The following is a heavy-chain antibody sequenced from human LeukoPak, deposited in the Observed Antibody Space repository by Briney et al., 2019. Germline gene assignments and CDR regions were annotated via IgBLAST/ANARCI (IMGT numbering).Heavy chain of an antibody. D-gene: IGHD1-14*01. V-gene: IGHV1-18*01. Sequence: GASVKVSCKASGYTFTSYGISWVRQAPGQGLEWMGWISAYNGNTNYAQKLQGRVTMTTDTSTSTAYMEPRSLRSDDTAVYYCAREGRRTSGYYGMDVWGQGTTVTVSS. J-gene: IGHJ6*02. CDR3: AREGRRTSGYYGMDV. CDR2: ISAYNGNT. CDR1: GYTFTSYG.